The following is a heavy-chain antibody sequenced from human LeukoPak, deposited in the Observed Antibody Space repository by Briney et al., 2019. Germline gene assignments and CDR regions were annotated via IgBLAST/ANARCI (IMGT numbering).Heavy chain of an antibody. V-gene: IGHV3-30*02. CDR2: IRYDGSNK. Sequence: GGSLRLSCAASGFTFSGYGMHWVRQAPGKGLEWAAFIRYDGSNKYYADSVKGRFTISRDNSKNTLYLQMNSLRAEDTAVYYCAKEFSSWYNYWGQGTLVTVSS. CDR1: GFTFSGYG. CDR3: AKEFSSWYNY. D-gene: IGHD6-13*01. J-gene: IGHJ4*02.